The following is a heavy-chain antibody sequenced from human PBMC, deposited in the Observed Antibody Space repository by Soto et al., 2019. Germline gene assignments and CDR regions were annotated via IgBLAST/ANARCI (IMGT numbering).Heavy chain of an antibody. CDR1: GGSFSGYY. CDR2: INDSGSS. Sequence: QVQLPQWGAGLLKPSETLSLTCAVYGGSFSGYYWSYIRQPPGKGLEWIGEINDSGSSNYNPSLKSRVTISVDTSKNQFSLKLISVTAADTAVYYCARVAWSGSGSSFDYWGQGTLVTVSS. CDR3: ARVAWSGSGSSFDY. D-gene: IGHD3-10*01. J-gene: IGHJ4*02. V-gene: IGHV4-34*01.